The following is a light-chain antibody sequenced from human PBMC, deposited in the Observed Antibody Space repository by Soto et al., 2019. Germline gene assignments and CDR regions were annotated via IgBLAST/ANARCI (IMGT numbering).Light chain of an antibody. Sequence: DIVMTQTPVSSSVALGQSASISCKSSQSLVHSDGNTSLNWLHQRPGQPPRLLIYKISTRLSGVPDRFSGSGAGTFFTLRISRLEPEDVGIYYCAQAAQFPLTFGGGTKVEIK. CDR3: AQAAQFPLT. CDR2: KIS. CDR1: QSLVHSDGNTS. V-gene: IGKV2-24*01. J-gene: IGKJ4*01.